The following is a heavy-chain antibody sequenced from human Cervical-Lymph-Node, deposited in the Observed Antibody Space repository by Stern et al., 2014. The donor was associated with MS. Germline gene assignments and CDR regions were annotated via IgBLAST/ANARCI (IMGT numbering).Heavy chain of an antibody. Sequence: QVQLVQSGADVKKPGSSVRVSCKTSGDISWLRQAPGQGHEYMGGIIRPVGPTHYTQRFQGRLTINADESTNTTYMELSRLRSDDTAVYYCARGAGDNWFDPWGQGTLVSVSS. V-gene: IGHV1-69*01. CDR2: IIRPVGPT. CDR1: GD. D-gene: IGHD3-10*01. CDR3: ARGAGDNWFDP. J-gene: IGHJ5*02.